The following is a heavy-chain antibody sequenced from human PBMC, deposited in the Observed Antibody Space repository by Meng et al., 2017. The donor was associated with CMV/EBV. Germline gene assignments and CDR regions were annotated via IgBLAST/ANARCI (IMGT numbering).Heavy chain of an antibody. V-gene: IGHV3-64*02. J-gene: IGHJ4*02. CDR3: AREGSWPFDY. Sequence: GESLKISCAASGFTFSSYAMHWVRQAPGKGLEYVSAISSNGGSTYYADSVKGRFTIPRDNSKNTLYLQMGSLRAEDMAVYYCAREGSWPFDYWGQGTLVTVSS. CDR2: ISSNGGST. D-gene: IGHD6-13*01. CDR1: GFTFSSYA.